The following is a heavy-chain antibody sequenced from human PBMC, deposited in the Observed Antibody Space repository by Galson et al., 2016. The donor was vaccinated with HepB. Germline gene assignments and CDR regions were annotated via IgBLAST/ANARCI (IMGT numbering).Heavy chain of an antibody. D-gene: IGHD6-13*01. CDR1: GFTFSSYA. Sequence: SLRLSCAASGFTFSSYAMPWVRQAPGQGLEWVALISFDGSDKYYADSVRGRFTISRDNSKSTLYLQMNSLRVDDTAVYYCARQAASGRRGWFDPWGKGTLVTVSS. CDR2: ISFDGSDK. J-gene: IGHJ5*02. CDR3: ARQAASGRRGWFDP. V-gene: IGHV3-30*04.